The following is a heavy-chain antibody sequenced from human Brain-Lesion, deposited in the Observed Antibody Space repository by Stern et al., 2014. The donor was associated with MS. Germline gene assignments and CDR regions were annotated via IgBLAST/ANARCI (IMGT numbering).Heavy chain of an antibody. CDR3: ATYYYDSTGYNDF. CDR1: GYTFTGYY. Sequence: QVQLGQSGAEVKKPGASVKVSCKASGYTFTGYYMHWVRQAPGQGLEWMGWINPKSGGTNYAQKFQGWVTMTRDTSINTAYMELSRLRSDDTAVYYRATYYYDSTGYNDFWGQGTLVTVSS. D-gene: IGHD3-22*01. V-gene: IGHV1-2*04. CDR2: INPKSGGT. J-gene: IGHJ4*02.